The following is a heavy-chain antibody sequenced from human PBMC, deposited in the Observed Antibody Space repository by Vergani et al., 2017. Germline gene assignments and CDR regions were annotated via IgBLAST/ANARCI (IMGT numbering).Heavy chain of an antibody. Sequence: QVQLQESGPGLVKPSQTLSLTCTVSGGSISSGDYYWSWIRQPPGKGLEWIGYIYYSGSTYYNPSLKSRVTISVDTSKNQFSLKLSSVTAADTAVYYCAREVPTTVTISYMDVWGKGTTVTVSS. CDR2: IYYSGST. D-gene: IGHD4-17*01. V-gene: IGHV4-30-4*08. CDR3: AREVPTTVTISYMDV. J-gene: IGHJ6*03. CDR1: GGSISSGDYY.